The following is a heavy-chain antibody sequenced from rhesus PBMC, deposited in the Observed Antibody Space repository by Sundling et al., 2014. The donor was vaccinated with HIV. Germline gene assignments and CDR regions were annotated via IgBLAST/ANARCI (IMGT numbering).Heavy chain of an antibody. D-gene: IGHD3-16*01. CDR2: ISITGRTE. J-gene: IGHJ5-1*01. Sequence: EVQLVESGGGLVQPGGSLRLSCGGAGFTFGDYGLHWVRQPPGKGLEWVASISITGRTEYYADSVKGRFTVSRDNAKNFLSLQMSSLRAEDTALYYCTRDGESCGRDYCPLYNGFGVWGPGVLVTVSS. V-gene: IGHV3-183*02. CDR3: TRDGESCGRDYCPLYNGFGV. CDR1: GFTFGDYG.